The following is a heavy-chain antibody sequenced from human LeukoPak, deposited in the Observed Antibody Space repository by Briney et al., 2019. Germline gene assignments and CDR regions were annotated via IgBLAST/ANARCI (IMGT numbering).Heavy chain of an antibody. J-gene: IGHJ4*02. D-gene: IGHD6-19*01. CDR1: GGSISSYY. Sequence: SETLSLTCTVSGGSISSYYWSWIRQPAGKGLEWIGHIYTSGSTNYNPSLKSRVTISVDTSKNQFSLKLSSVTAADTAVYYCARQRISGWYSDYWGQGTLVTVSS. CDR3: ARQRISGWYSDY. V-gene: IGHV4-4*07. CDR2: IYTSGST.